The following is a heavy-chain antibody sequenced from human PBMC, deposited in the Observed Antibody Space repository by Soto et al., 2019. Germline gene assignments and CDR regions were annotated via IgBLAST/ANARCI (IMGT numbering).Heavy chain of an antibody. CDR3: ARGLGDDFDAFDI. J-gene: IGHJ3*02. CDR2: ISHSGST. Sequence: SETLSLTCAVYGGSFSGYYWSWIRQPPGKGLEWIGEISHSGSTNYNPSLKSRVTISVDTSKNQFSLKLSSVTAADTAVYYCARGLGDDFDAFDIWGQGTMVTVSS. V-gene: IGHV4-34*01. D-gene: IGHD3-16*01. CDR1: GGSFSGYY.